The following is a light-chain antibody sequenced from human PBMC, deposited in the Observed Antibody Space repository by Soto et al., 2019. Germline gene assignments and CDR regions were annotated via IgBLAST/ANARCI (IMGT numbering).Light chain of an antibody. V-gene: IGKV1-9*01. CDR2: DSS. CDR1: YDISSS. J-gene: IGKJ2*01. Sequence: DIQLTQSPSFLSASVEDRVTISCRASYDISSSLAWYQQEPGKPPKLLIYDSSTLQPGVPSRFTGSGPRRKFTLTISGLQFGDFATYFCQQLSHYPYTFGQGTKLEI. CDR3: QQLSHYPYT.